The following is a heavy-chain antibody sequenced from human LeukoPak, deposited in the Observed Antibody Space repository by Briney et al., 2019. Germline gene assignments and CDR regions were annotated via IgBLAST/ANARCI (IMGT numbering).Heavy chain of an antibody. Sequence: GGSLRLSCSASGFIFSSYGMHWVRQAPGKGLEWVAAISSDGSNKYYADSVKGRLTISRDNSKNTLYLEMNSLRAEDTAVYFCAKDGVFRQWLGGWQDCWGQGTLVTVSS. D-gene: IGHD6-19*01. J-gene: IGHJ4*02. CDR1: GFIFSSYG. CDR3: AKDGVFRQWLGGWQDC. V-gene: IGHV3-30*18. CDR2: ISSDGSNK.